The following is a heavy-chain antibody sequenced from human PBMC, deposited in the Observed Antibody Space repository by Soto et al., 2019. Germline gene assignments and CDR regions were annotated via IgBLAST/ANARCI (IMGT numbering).Heavy chain of an antibody. D-gene: IGHD3-22*01. CDR1: GGTFSSYA. J-gene: IGHJ3*02. CDR3: ARGGRDYYDSSGYYGLDDAFDI. CDR2: IIPIFGTA. Sequence: SVKVSCKASGGTFSSYAISWVRQAPGQGLEWMGGIIPIFGTANYAQKFQGRVTITADESTSTAYMELSSLRSGDTAVYYCARGGRDYYDSSGYYGLDDAFDIWGQGTMVTVSS. V-gene: IGHV1-69*13.